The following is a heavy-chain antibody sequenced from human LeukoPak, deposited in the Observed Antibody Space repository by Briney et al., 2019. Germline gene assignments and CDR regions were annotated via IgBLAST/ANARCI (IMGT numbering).Heavy chain of an antibody. Sequence: GESLKISCKGSGYSFTSYWIGWVRQMPGKGLEWMGIIYPGDSDTRYSPSFQGQVTISADKSISTAYLQWSSLKASDTAMYYCARLPTSTIFGDYYYYYYMDVWGKGTTVTVSS. D-gene: IGHD3-3*01. CDR1: GYSFTSYW. CDR3: ARLPTSTIFGDYYYYYYMDV. V-gene: IGHV5-51*01. CDR2: IYPGDSDT. J-gene: IGHJ6*03.